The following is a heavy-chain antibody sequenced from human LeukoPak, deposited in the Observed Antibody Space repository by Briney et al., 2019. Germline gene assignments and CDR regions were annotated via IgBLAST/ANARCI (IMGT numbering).Heavy chain of an antibody. V-gene: IGHV3-48*02. Sequence: GGSLRLSCAASGFTFSSYSMNWVRQAPGKGLEWVSYISSSSSTIYYADSVKGRFTISRDNAKNSLYLQMNSLRDEDTAVYYCATGYSAVGEYSSGWHYAFDIWGQGTMVTVSS. CDR1: GFTFSSYS. J-gene: IGHJ3*02. CDR2: ISSSSSTI. CDR3: ATGYSAVGEYSSGWHYAFDI. D-gene: IGHD6-19*01.